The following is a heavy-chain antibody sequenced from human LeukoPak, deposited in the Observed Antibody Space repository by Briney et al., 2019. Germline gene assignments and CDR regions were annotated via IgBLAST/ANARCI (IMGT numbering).Heavy chain of an antibody. J-gene: IGHJ6*02. CDR1: GYRFLDYW. V-gene: IGHV5-51*01. CDR3: AKFRIRGCISSTRCYTSFFYYGMDV. D-gene: IGHD2-2*02. Sequence: GESLKISCKGSGYRFLDYWIGWVRQMPGKGPELMGLIFPHDSDTKYSPSFEGQVTTSVDKSMSTAYVQWGSLRASDTAIYYCAKFRIRGCISSTRCYTSFFYYGMDVWGQGTTVTVSS. CDR2: IFPHDSDT.